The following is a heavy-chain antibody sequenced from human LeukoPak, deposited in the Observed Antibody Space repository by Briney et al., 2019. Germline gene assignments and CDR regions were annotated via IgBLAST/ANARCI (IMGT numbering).Heavy chain of an antibody. Sequence: AGGSLRLSCAASGFTFSSYAMSWVRQAPGKGLEWVSAISGSGGSTYYADPVKGRFTISRDNSKNTLYLQMNSLRAEDTAVYYCAKGILRYGDYPNWGQGTLVTVSS. V-gene: IGHV3-23*01. CDR2: ISGSGGST. D-gene: IGHD4-17*01. CDR1: GFTFSSYA. J-gene: IGHJ4*02. CDR3: AKGILRYGDYPN.